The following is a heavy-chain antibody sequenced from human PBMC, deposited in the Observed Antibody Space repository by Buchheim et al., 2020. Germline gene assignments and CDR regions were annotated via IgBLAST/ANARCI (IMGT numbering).Heavy chain of an antibody. CDR3: AKDQSRYSSDWPHYDC. Sequence: EVQLLESGGGLVQPGGSLRVSCAASGFTFSDYAMNWVRQAPGKGLEWVSRISASGDYTYYADSVKGRFTISRDNSKNTLYLQMNSLRAEDTAVYYCAKDQSRYSSDWPHYDCWGQGTL. D-gene: IGHD6-25*01. CDR1: GFTFSDYA. V-gene: IGHV3-23*01. J-gene: IGHJ4*02. CDR2: ISASGDYT.